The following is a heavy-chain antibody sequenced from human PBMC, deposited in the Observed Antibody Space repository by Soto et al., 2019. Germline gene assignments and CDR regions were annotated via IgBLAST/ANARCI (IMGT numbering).Heavy chain of an antibody. CDR1: GGSISSSSHD. CDR3: ARLCSRYSYGCYDY. V-gene: IGHV4-39*01. CDR2: IYYSGST. J-gene: IGHJ4*02. D-gene: IGHD5-18*01. Sequence: TSETLSLTCTVSGGSISSSSHDWGWIRQPPGKGLEWIGTIYYSGSTSYNPSLKSRVTISIDTSKNQFSLKMRSVTAADTALYYCARLCSRYSYGCYDYWXQGTLVTVSS.